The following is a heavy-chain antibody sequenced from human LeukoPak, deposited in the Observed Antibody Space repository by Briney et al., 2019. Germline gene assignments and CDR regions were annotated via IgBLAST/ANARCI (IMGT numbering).Heavy chain of an antibody. CDR2: IDPSESYT. D-gene: IGHD5-12*01. V-gene: IGHV5-10-1*01. CDR1: GSNFTRYW. CDR3: AILHHSGYLDYFDY. J-gene: IGHJ4*02. Sequence: KLGGSLQISGQGSGSNFTRYWSSGGRQVQGKGGEGMGRIDPSESYTNYSPSFQGHVTISADKSLSTAYLQWSSPKASDTAMYYCAILHHSGYLDYFDYWGQGTLVTVSS.